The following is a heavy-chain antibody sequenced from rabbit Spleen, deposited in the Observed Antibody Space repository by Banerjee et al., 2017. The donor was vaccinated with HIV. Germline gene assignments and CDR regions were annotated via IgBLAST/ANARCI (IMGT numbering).Heavy chain of an antibody. D-gene: IGHD6-1*01. CDR3: AREDVGYGFITRLDL. V-gene: IGHV1S47*01. J-gene: IGHJ3*01. CDR1: GFSFSNKA. CDR2: IYPITETT. Sequence: QEQLVESGGGLVKPEGSLKLSCTASGFSFSNKAVMCWVRQTPGKGLEWIGIIYPITETTYYANWVNGRFTISSDNAQNTVDLQMNSLTAADTATYFCAREDVGYGFITRLDLWGPGTLVTVS.